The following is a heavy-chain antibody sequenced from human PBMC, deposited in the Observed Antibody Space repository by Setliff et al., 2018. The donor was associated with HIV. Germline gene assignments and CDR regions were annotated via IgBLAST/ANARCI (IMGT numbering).Heavy chain of an antibody. CDR3: ARRTIWGDAFDI. Sequence: NPSETLSLTCTVSGYSLSSGFYWGWIRQPPGMGLEWIANIYHSGSTYSTPSLKSRVTISLDTSKNQFSLRLSSVTAADTAIYYCARRTIWGDAFDIWGQGTMVTVSS. J-gene: IGHJ3*02. D-gene: IGHD3-16*01. CDR2: IYHSGST. V-gene: IGHV4-38-2*02. CDR1: GYSLSSGFY.